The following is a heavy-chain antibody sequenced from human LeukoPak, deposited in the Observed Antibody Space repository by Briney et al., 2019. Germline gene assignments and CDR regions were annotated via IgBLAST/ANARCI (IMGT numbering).Heavy chain of an antibody. Sequence: ASVKVSCKASGGTFSSYAISWVRQAPGQGLEWMGRIIPILGIANYAQKFQGRGTITADKSTSTAYMELSSLRSEDTAVYYCARDPHMEIAVAGTTADDYWGQGTLVTVSS. D-gene: IGHD6-19*01. V-gene: IGHV1-69*04. CDR3: ARDPHMEIAVAGTTADDY. CDR2: IIPILGIA. CDR1: GGTFSSYA. J-gene: IGHJ4*02.